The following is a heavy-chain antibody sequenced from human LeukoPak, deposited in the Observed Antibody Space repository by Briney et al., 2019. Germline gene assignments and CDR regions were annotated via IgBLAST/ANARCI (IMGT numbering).Heavy chain of an antibody. CDR2: IYYSGST. D-gene: IGHD3-16*01. CDR3: ARHSHDAEYFQH. CDR1: GGSISSYY. Sequence: SETLSLTCTVSGGSISSYYWSWIRQPPGKGLEWIGYIYYSGSTNYNPSLKGRVTISVDTSKNQFSLKLSSVTAADTAVYYCARHSHDAEYFQHWGQGTLVTVSS. V-gene: IGHV4-59*08. J-gene: IGHJ1*01.